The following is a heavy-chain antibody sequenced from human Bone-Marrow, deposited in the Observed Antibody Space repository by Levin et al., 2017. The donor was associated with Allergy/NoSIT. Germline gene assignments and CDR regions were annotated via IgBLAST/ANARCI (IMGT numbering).Heavy chain of an antibody. V-gene: IGHV3-74*01. CDR3: ARSGALAPAFDV. Sequence: GGSLRLSCEASGFPFNNYWMHWVRQAPGKGLEWVSRIKTDGSVKDYGDSVRGRFTTSRDNAKNTLYLQMNSLRADDTALYYCARSGALAPAFDVWGQGTMVTVTS. CDR1: GFPFNNYW. CDR2: IKTDGSVK. D-gene: IGHD5-12*01. J-gene: IGHJ3*01.